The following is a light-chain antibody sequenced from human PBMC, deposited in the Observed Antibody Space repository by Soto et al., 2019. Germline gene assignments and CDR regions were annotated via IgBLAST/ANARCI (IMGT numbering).Light chain of an antibody. CDR1: QSVSID. CDR2: GAS. J-gene: IGKJ5*01. CDR3: QQRHMWPIT. Sequence: EIVMTQSPATVPVSPGERVTLSCRASQSVSIDLAWYQQKPGQAPRLLIYGASTRATDIPATFTGSGSGTEFTLTISSLEPEDSAVYYCQQRHMWPITFGQGTRLEIK. V-gene: IGKV3-15*01.